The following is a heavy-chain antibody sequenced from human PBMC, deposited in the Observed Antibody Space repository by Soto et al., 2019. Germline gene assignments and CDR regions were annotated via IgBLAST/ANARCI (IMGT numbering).Heavy chain of an antibody. CDR1: GFTVSSNY. CDR2: IYSGGST. V-gene: IGHV3-53*01. Sequence: GGSLRLSCAASGFTVSSNYMSWVRQAPGKGLEWVSVIYSGGSTYYADSVKGRFTISRDNSKNTLYLQMNSLRAEDTAVYYCARAPLEYSSSSWMGWFDPWGQGTLVTVSS. D-gene: IGHD6-6*01. CDR3: ARAPLEYSSSSWMGWFDP. J-gene: IGHJ5*02.